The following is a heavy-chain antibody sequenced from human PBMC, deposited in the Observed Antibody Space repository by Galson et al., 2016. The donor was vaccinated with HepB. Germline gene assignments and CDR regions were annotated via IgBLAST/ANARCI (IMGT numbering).Heavy chain of an antibody. J-gene: IGHJ2*01. CDR3: ARVPPDTASGFFDL. CDR1: GGSISSYY. V-gene: IGHV4-59*01. Sequence: LSLTCTVSGGSISSYYWSWIRQPPGKGLEWIGFIYYSGSTNYNPSLKSRVTISVDTSKNQFSLKLSSVTAADTTVYYCARVPPDTASGFFDLWGRGTLVTVSS. CDR2: IYYSGST. D-gene: IGHD5-18*01.